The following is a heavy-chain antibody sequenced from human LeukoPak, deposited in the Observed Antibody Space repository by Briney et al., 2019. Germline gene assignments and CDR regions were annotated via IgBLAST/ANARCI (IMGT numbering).Heavy chain of an antibody. J-gene: IGHJ4*02. Sequence: GGSLRLSCAASGFTFSSYGMYWVRQAPGKGPEWVALIWYDGSKKYYADSVKGRFTVSKDNSKNTLYLQMNSLRTEDTAVYYCARDLGNYGSGTSYFDYWGQGTLVTVSS. CDR1: GFTFSSYG. CDR2: IWYDGSKK. D-gene: IGHD3-10*01. V-gene: IGHV3-33*01. CDR3: ARDLGNYGSGTSYFDY.